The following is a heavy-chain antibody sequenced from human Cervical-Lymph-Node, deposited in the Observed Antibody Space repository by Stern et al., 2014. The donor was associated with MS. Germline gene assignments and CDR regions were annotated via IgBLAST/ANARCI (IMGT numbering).Heavy chain of an antibody. J-gene: IGHJ4*02. CDR2: ITSDWSST. V-gene: IGHV3-74*01. Sequence: EVQLAESGGGLVQPGGSLRLSCAASGFTLSSYWMHWVRQAPGKGLVRVSRITSDWSSTSYADSVKGRFTISRDNAKNTLYLQMNSLRAEDTAVYYCARVGDYVWGTYDWGQGTLVTVSS. CDR3: ARVGDYVWGTYD. D-gene: IGHD3-16*01. CDR1: GFTLSSYW.